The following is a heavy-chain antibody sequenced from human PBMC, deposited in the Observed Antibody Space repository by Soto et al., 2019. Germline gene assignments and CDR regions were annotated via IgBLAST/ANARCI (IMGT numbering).Heavy chain of an antibody. CDR1: GFTFSNAW. CDR2: IKSKTDGGTT. J-gene: IGHJ3*02. V-gene: IGHV3-15*01. Sequence: LRLSCAASGFTFSNAWMSWVRQAPGKGLEWVGRIKSKTDGGTTDYAAPVKGRFTISRDDSKNTLYLQMNSLKTEDTAVYYCTTVYDSSGYSHAFDIWGQGTMVTVSS. CDR3: TTVYDSSGYSHAFDI. D-gene: IGHD3-22*01.